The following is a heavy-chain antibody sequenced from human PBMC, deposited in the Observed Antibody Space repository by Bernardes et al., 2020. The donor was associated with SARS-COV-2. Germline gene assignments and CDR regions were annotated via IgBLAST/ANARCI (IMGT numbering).Heavy chain of an antibody. CDR3: ARLGDI. Sequence: GGSLRLSCAGSGFTFNIYPMNWVRQAPGKGLEWVSSISTSSNYIYYADSVKGRFTISRDNAKNLLHLQMNSLRVEDTAVYYCARLGDIWGQGTMVTVSS. D-gene: IGHD3-16*01. CDR2: ISTSSNYI. CDR1: GFTFNIYP. J-gene: IGHJ3*02. V-gene: IGHV3-21*01.